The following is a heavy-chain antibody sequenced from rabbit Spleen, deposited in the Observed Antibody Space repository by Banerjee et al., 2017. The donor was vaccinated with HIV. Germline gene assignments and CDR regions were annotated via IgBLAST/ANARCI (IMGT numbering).Heavy chain of an antibody. D-gene: IGHD1-1*01. J-gene: IGHJ6*01. V-gene: IGHV1S45*01. Sequence: QEQLEESGGGLVKPGGTLTLTCTASGVSFSDNHYMCWVRQAPGKGLEWIACIDSGSSGFTYFATWAKGRFTCSKTSSTTVTLQMTRLTAADTATYFCARDTSSSFSSYGMDLWGPGTLVTVS. CDR2: IDSGSSGFT. CDR3: ARDTSSSFSSYGMDL. CDR1: GVSFSDNHY.